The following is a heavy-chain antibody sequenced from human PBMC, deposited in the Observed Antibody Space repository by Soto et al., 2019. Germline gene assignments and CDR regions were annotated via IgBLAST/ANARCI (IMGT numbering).Heavy chain of an antibody. CDR3: AREAPNWYFDY. CDR1: GFTFSSYW. CDR2: MNQDGSEK. V-gene: IGHV3-7*01. Sequence: GGSLRLSCAASGFTFSSYWMSWVRQAPGKGLEWVANMNQDGSEKYYVDSVKGRFTISRDNAKNSLYLQMNSLRAEDTAVYYCAREAPNWYFDYWGQGTLVTVS. J-gene: IGHJ4*02.